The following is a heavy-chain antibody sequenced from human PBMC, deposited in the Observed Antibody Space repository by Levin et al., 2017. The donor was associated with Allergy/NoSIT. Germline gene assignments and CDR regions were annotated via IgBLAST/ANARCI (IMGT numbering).Heavy chain of an antibody. Sequence: GESLKISCVASGFTFRSYAMSWVRQAPGKGLEWVSAISGTGDGTYYADPVKGRFTISRDNSKNTLYLQMNSLRAEDTAIYSCVREFSIHPQNWFDTWGQGTLVTVSS. D-gene: IGHD6-6*01. J-gene: IGHJ5*02. CDR2: ISGTGDGT. V-gene: IGHV3-23*01. CDR3: VREFSIHPQNWFDT. CDR1: GFTFRSYA.